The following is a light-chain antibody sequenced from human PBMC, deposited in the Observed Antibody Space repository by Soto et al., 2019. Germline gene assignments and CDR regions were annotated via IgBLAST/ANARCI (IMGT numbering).Light chain of an antibody. CDR2: DTS. J-gene: IGKJ5*01. Sequence: ELVLKQSPATLSSSPGERATLSCRGSQAVSNKLAWYQHTPGQAPRLLIYDTSNRATGIPDRFSGSGSGTDFTLTISSLEPEDFAVYYCQQRSDWPPITFGQGTRLE. CDR1: QAVSNK. V-gene: IGKV3-11*01. CDR3: QQRSDWPPIT.